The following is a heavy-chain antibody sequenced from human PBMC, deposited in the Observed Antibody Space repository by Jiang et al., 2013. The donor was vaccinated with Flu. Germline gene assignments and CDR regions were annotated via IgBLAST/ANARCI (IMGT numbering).Heavy chain of an antibody. CDR3: ARDDFWSGYYLGRPFDY. Sequence: SGAEVKKPGASVKVSCKASGYTFTGYYMHWVRQAPGQGLEWMGWINPNSGGTNYAQKFQGRVTMTRDTSISTAYMELSRLRSDDTAVYYCARDDFWSGYYLGRPFDYWGQGTLVTVSS. J-gene: IGHJ4*02. V-gene: IGHV1-2*02. CDR1: GYTFTGYY. D-gene: IGHD3-3*01. CDR2: INPNSGGT.